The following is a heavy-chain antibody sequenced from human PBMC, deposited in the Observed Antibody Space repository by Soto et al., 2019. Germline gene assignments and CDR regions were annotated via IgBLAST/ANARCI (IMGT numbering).Heavy chain of an antibody. V-gene: IGHV3-64D*06. J-gene: IGHJ4*02. D-gene: IGHD2-15*01. CDR1: GFTFSGYS. CDR2: ISYNGEAT. CDR3: VKGRGPSIVDFEY. Sequence: GSLRLSCSGSGFTFSGYSMLWARQAPGKVLEYASAISYNGEATHYADSVKGRFTVSRDNSKNTLYLQMSSLKPEDTAVYYCVKGRGPSIVDFEYFGRGTLVPFCS.